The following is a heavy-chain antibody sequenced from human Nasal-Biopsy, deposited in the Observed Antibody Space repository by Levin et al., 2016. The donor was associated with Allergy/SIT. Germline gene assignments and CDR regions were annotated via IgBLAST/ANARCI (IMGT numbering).Heavy chain of an antibody. CDR2: ISFDGKRN. CDR3: VRDVGLIPINQFDL. V-gene: IGHV3-30*01. Sequence: GGSLRLSCAASGFTFSMSVFHWVRQAPGKGLEWVARISFDGKRNFYADSAKGRFTVSRDNSKNTVYLQMDSLSFEDTAIYHCVRDVGLIPINQFDLWGQGVLVTVSS. J-gene: IGHJ4*02. CDR1: GFTFSMSV. D-gene: IGHD3-10*01.